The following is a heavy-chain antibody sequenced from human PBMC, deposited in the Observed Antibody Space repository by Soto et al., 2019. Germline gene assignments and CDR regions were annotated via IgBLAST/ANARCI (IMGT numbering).Heavy chain of an antibody. V-gene: IGHV4-31*03. CDR3: AREEGNGVGAFDN. J-gene: IGHJ3*02. CDR1: GGSISSGDYY. D-gene: IGHD4-17*01. Sequence: QVQLQESGPGLVKPSQTLSLTCTVSGGSISSGDYYYNWVRQHPRKGLEWIGHIHYSGTTSYNPSLKSRLTISVDTSKNQLSLRLSSVTAADTAVYYCAREEGNGVGAFDNWGQGTVVTVSS. CDR2: IHYSGTT.